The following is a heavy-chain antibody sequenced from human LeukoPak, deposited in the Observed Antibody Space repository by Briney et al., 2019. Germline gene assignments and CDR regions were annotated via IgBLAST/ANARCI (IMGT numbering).Heavy chain of an antibody. CDR2: IKEDGSEK. Sequence: GRSLRLSCAVSGFTFRSYWMSWVRQAPGKGLGWVVNIKEDGSEKNYVDSVKGRFIISRDNAKNSVYLQMNSLRAEDTAVYYCVRGGHYYVSYWGQGTLVTVSS. V-gene: IGHV3-7*01. CDR3: VRGGHYYVSY. J-gene: IGHJ4*02. D-gene: IGHD3-10*02. CDR1: GFTFRSYW.